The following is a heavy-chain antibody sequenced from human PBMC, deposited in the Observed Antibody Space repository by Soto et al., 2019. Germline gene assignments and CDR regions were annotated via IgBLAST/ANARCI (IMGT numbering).Heavy chain of an antibody. D-gene: IGHD3-16*01. V-gene: IGHV3-13*01. CDR3: ARGLLGAIDY. CDR1: GFTFSYYD. Sequence: EVQLVESGGALVPPGGSLRLSCAASGFTFSYYDMHWVRQAEGKGLEWVAAIGTSDDTYYADSVQGQFSISREDAKDSLYLQMSSLRAEDTAVYYCARGLLGAIDYWGQGTLVTVSS. CDR2: IGTSDDT. J-gene: IGHJ4*02.